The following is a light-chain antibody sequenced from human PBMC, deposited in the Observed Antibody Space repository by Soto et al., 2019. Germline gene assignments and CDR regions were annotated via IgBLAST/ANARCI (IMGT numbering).Light chain of an antibody. CDR2: AAS. J-gene: IGKJ1*01. V-gene: IGKV1-39*01. CDR3: QQSYSTLT. Sequence: DVQMTQSPASLSASVGGRVAITCRASQIISSYLIWYQQKPGKAPKLLIYAASSLQSGVPLRFSGSGSGTDFSLIISSLLPEDFATYYCQQSYSTLTFGQGTKVDIK. CDR1: QIISSY.